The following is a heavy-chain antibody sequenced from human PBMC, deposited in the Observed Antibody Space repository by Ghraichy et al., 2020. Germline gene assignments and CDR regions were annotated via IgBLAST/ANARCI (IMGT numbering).Heavy chain of an antibody. CDR1: GFTFSSYW. CDR2: INTDGSST. Sequence: GGSLRLSCAASGFTFSSYWMHWVRQAPGKGLVWVSRINTDGSSTSYADSVKGRFTISRDNAKNTLYLQMNSLRAEDTAVYYCARDPTIVGIDYWGQGTLVTVSS. CDR3: ARDPTIVGIDY. J-gene: IGHJ4*02. D-gene: IGHD1-26*01. V-gene: IGHV3-74*01.